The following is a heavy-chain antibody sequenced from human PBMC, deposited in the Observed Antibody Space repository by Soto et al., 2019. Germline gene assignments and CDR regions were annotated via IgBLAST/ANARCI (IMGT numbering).Heavy chain of an antibody. CDR2: IGGNGDRT. J-gene: IGHJ6*02. CDR1: GFTLSSYA. CDR3: TKPNALDV. D-gene: IGHD1-1*01. Sequence: PGGSLRLSCAASGFTLSSYAMTWVRQAPGKGLEWVSTIGGNGDRTSYADSVKGRFTISRDKSKNTLYLQMNNLRAEDTAIYYCTKPNALDVWGQGTTVTVSS. V-gene: IGHV3-23*01.